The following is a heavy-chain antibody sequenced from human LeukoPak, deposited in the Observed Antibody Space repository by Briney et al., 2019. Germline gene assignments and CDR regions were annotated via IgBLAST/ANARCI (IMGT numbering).Heavy chain of an antibody. D-gene: IGHD3-3*01. Sequence: ASVKVSCKASGHTFTRHPIHWLRQAPGQGLEWMGIVNLRAATTTYAQKFLGRVTMTKDMSTSTVYMELRSLTSEDSAVYYCAREYMAAHVEGDFYYGMDVWGQGTTVAVSS. V-gene: IGHV1-46*03. CDR3: AREYMAAHVEGDFYYGMDV. CDR2: VNLRAATT. J-gene: IGHJ6*02. CDR1: GHTFTRHP.